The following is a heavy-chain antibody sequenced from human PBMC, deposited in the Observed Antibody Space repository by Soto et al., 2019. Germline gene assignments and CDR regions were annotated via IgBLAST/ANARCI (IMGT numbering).Heavy chain of an antibody. CDR1: GGTSSNFV. CDR3: ARPKRSGYDRGDSYYHTMDV. V-gene: IGHV1-69*06. D-gene: IGHD3-22*01. CDR2: LAPMYGAV. Sequence: QVQLVQSGTEVKKSGASVKVSCKASGGTSSNFVITWVRQVPGRGLEWLGGLAPMYGAVKYAQKFRDRLTITASRSTNTAAMELGSLRPEETAVYYCARPKRSGYDRGDSYYHTMDVWGHGTTVTVS. J-gene: IGHJ6*02.